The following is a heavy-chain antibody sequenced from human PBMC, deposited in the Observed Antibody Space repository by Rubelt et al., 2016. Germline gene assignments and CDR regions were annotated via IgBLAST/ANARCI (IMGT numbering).Heavy chain of an antibody. V-gene: IGHV1-18*01. J-gene: IGHJ4*02. CDR3: ARCRRAGGAVAGTWDY. Sequence: QVQLVQSGAEVKKPGASVKVSCKASGYTFTSYGISWVRQAPGQGLEWMGWISASNGNTNYAQKLQGGVPMTKDASTSTAYMGLRGLRSDDTAVYYCARCRRAGGAVAGTWDYWGQGTLVTVPS. D-gene: IGHD6-19*01. CDR1: GYTFTSYG. CDR2: ISASNGNT.